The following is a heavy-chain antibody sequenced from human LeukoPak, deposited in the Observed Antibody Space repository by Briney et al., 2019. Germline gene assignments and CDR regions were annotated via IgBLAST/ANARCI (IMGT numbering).Heavy chain of an antibody. D-gene: IGHD3-22*01. CDR2: IKTDGSEK. CDR3: ATYSSLNRREFQY. Sequence: GGSLRLSCEGSGLTFSNYWMGWVRQAPGKGLQWVANIKTDGSEKYYVDSVKGRFTISRDNAKNSLYMQMNSLRAEDTAVYYCATYSSLNRREFQYWGQGTLLTVSS. CDR1: GLTFSNYW. V-gene: IGHV3-7*01. J-gene: IGHJ1*01.